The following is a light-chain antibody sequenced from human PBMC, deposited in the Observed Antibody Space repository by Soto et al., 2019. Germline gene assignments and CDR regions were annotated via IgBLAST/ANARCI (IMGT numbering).Light chain of an antibody. CDR1: SSDVGGYYY. J-gene: IGLJ3*02. V-gene: IGLV2-8*01. CDR2: EVS. CDR3: SSYAGSNIFGV. Sequence: QSALTQPPSASGSPGQSVTISCTGTSSDVGGYYYVSWYQQHPGKAPKLIIYEVSKRPSGVPDRFSGSKSGSTASLTVSGLQAEDEADYFCSSYAGSNIFGVFGGGTQLTVL.